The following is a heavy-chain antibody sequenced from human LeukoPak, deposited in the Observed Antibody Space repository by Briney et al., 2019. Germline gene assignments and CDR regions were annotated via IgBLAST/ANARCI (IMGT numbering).Heavy chain of an antibody. Sequence: ASGKVSCKASGYTFTSYGISWVRQAPGQGLEWMGWISAYNGNTHYAQKLQGRVTMTTDTSTSTVYMELRSLRSDDTAVYYCARGSPPRRNYDSRGYYSYYFDYWGQGTLVTVS. CDR3: ARGSPPRRNYDSRGYYSYYFDY. D-gene: IGHD3-22*01. V-gene: IGHV1-18*01. CDR1: GYTFTSYG. CDR2: ISAYNGNT. J-gene: IGHJ4*02.